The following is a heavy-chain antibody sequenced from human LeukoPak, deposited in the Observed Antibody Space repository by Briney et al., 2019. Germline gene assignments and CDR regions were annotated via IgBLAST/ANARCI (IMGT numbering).Heavy chain of an antibody. Sequence: KPGGSLRLSCAASGFNFSDYSMNWVRQAPGKGLEWISYIGISSGNTKYADSVKGRFTISRDKARNSLYLQMNSLRVKDTAVYYCARDHRYAFDNWGHGTLVTVSS. J-gene: IGHJ4*01. CDR2: IGISSGNT. D-gene: IGHD5-12*01. CDR1: GFNFSDYS. CDR3: ARDHRYAFDN. V-gene: IGHV3-48*01.